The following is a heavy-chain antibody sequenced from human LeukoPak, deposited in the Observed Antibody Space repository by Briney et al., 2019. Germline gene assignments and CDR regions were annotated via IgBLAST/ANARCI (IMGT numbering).Heavy chain of an antibody. J-gene: IGHJ6*03. V-gene: IGHV1-8*01. Sequence: ASVKVSCKASGYTFTSYDINWVRQATGQGLEWMGWMNPNSGNTGYAQKFQGRVTMTRNTPITTAYMELSSLRSEDTAMYYCARGPTGTHHYYMDVWGKGTTVTVSS. CDR1: GYTFTSYD. CDR3: ARGPTGTHHYYMDV. D-gene: IGHD1-1*01. CDR2: MNPNSGNT.